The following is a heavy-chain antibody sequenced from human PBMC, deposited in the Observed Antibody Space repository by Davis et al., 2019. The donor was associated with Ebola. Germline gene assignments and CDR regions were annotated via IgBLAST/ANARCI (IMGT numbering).Heavy chain of an antibody. J-gene: IGHJ5*02. CDR1: GFTFSSYW. CDR2: IKQDGSEK. V-gene: IGHV3-7*01. CDR3: AREKGDDFWGNWFDP. D-gene: IGHD3-3*01. Sequence: PGGSLRLSCAASGFTFSSYWMSWVRQAPGKGLEWVANIKQDGSEKYYVDSVKGRFTISRDNAKNSLYLQMNSLRAEDTAVYYCAREKGDDFWGNWFDPWGQGTLVTVSS.